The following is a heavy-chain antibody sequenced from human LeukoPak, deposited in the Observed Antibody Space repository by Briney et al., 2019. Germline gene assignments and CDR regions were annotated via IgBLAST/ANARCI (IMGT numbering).Heavy chain of an antibody. D-gene: IGHD3-22*01. CDR1: GFTFSTNY. CDR3: ARDLNYYDSSGYGH. V-gene: IGHV3-53*01. Sequence: SGGSLRLSCAASGFTFSTNYMSWVRQAPGEGLEWVSVIYSGGSPYYADSVKGRFTISRDNSKNTLYLQMNSLRAEDTAVYYCARDLNYYDSSGYGHWGQGTLVTVSS. J-gene: IGHJ4*02. CDR2: IYSGGSP.